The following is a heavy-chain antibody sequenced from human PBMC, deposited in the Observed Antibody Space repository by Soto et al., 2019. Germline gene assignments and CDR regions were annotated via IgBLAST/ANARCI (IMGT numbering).Heavy chain of an antibody. D-gene: IGHD5-18*01. Sequence: QVQLVQSGAEVKKPGASVKVSCKASGYTFTSYAMHWVRQAPGQRLEWMGWINAGNGNTKYSQKFQGRVTITRDTSGSTAYMELSSLRSEDTAVYYCARALSYFVWFDPWGQGTLVTVSS. CDR1: GYTFTSYA. CDR2: INAGNGNT. J-gene: IGHJ5*02. CDR3: ARALSYFVWFDP. V-gene: IGHV1-3*01.